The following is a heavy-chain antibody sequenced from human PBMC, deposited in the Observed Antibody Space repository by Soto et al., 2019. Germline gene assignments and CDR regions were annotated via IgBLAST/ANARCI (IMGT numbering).Heavy chain of an antibody. D-gene: IGHD1-26*01. Sequence: QVQLQESGPGLVKPSQTLALPCTVSGDSIMRAIYYWNWIRQHPGKGLEWIGYIYYSGTTAYNPSLKTRVTISPDTSNNQFSLNLSSVTAADTAVYYGARGFDSGKVYDFESWVQGPQVTVSS. CDR3: ARGFDSGKVYDFES. CDR2: IYYSGTT. CDR1: GDSIMRAIYY. J-gene: IGHJ4*02. V-gene: IGHV4-31*03.